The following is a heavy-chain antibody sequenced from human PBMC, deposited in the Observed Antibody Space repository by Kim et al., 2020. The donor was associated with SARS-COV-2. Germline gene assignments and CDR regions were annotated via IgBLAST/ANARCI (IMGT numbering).Heavy chain of an antibody. CDR3: ARGAYSGSYSHAFDI. Sequence: DSGKDSFTISRDNAKNSLYLQMNSLRAEDTALYHCARGAYSGSYSHAFDIWGQGTMITVSS. J-gene: IGHJ3*02. D-gene: IGHD1-26*01. V-gene: IGHV3-20*01.